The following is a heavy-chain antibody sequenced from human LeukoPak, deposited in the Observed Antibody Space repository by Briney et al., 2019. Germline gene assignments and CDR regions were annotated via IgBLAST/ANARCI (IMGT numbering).Heavy chain of an antibody. J-gene: IGHJ4*02. CDR1: GFTFSSYW. Sequence: GGSLRLSCAASGFTFSSYWMHWVRQAPGKGLVWVSRIYSDGISTSYADSVKGRFTISRDNAKNTLYLQMNSLKAEDTAIYYCAREGGSYSNYFDYWSQGTLVTVSS. D-gene: IGHD1-26*01. CDR2: IYSDGIST. CDR3: AREGGSYSNYFDY. V-gene: IGHV3-74*01.